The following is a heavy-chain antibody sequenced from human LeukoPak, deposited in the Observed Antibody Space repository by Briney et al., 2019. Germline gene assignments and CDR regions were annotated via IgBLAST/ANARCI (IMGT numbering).Heavy chain of an antibody. CDR1: GXXXXXXX. J-gene: IGHJ5*02. CDR3: AXPRDGHINNWFDP. V-gene: IGHV4-59*01. Sequence: PSETLSLTCIVXGXXXXXXXXXXXXXPXGXXXXXXXXXXXXRSXNXNPSXKSPVTISVATSKTQFSLKMSSVPAADTAVYYXAXPRDGHINNWFDPWGQGTLVAVSS. D-gene: IGHD5-24*01. CDR2: XXXXRSX.